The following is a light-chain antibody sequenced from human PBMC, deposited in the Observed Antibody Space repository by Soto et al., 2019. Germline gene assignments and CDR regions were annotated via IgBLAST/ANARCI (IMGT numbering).Light chain of an antibody. V-gene: IGLV1-47*02. CDR2: SND. J-gene: IGLJ2*01. Sequence: QSVLTQPPSASGTPGQRVTISCSGSSFNIGVHYVYWYQQVPGTAPKLPIYSNDLRPSGIPDRFSGSKSGTSASLAISGLRSEDEAEYYCAAWDDSLNVVLFGGGTKVTVL. CDR1: SFNIGVHY. CDR3: AAWDDSLNVVL.